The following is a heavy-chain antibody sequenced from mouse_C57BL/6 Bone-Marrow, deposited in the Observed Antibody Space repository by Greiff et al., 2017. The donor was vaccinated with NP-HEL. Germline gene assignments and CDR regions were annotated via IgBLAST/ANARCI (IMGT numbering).Heavy chain of an antibody. CDR1: GYSITSGYY. J-gene: IGHJ3*01. CDR3: ARDSSGPWFAY. D-gene: IGHD3-2*02. CDR2: ISYDGSN. Sequence: ESGPGLVKPSQSLSLTCSVTGYSITSGYYWNWIRQFPGNKLEWMGYISYDGSNNYNPSLKNRISITRDTSKNQFFLKLNSVTTEDTATYYCARDSSGPWFAYGGQGTLVTVSA. V-gene: IGHV3-6*01.